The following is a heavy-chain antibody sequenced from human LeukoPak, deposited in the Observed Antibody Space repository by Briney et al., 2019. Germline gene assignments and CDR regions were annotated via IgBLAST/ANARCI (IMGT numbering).Heavy chain of an antibody. D-gene: IGHD6-13*01. V-gene: IGHV3-48*04. CDR1: GFIFSDFN. Sequence: GGSLRLSCAASGFIFSDFNMNWVRQAPGRGLEWVSHIDSSGTTIYYADSVKGRFTIPRDNAKNSLHLQMNSLRGEDTAVYYCTREYSSSLWAFDIWGQGTMVTVSS. J-gene: IGHJ3*02. CDR3: TREYSSSLWAFDI. CDR2: IDSSGTTI.